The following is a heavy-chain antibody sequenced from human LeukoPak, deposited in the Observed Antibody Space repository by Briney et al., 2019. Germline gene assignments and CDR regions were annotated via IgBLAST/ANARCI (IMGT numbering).Heavy chain of an antibody. J-gene: IGHJ4*02. V-gene: IGHV3-30*02. CDR3: ANLLVPAAQVSDF. D-gene: IGHD2-2*01. CDR2: IRSDANKK. Sequence: RLSCVPSGLPYSIYGLHCAREAPGKARVGGGFIRSDANKKYSADSVKGRFPISRDNSKNTLYLQMNSLRAEDTAMYYCANLLVPAAQVSDFWGQGTLVS. CDR1: GLPYSIYG.